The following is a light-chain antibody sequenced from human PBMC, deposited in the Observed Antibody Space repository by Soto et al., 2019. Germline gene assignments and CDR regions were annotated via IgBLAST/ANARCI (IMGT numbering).Light chain of an antibody. CDR1: QSVNSN. J-gene: IGKJ1*01. CDR2: GAS. CDR3: QQYNNWTRT. Sequence: IVMTQYPATRSVAKGARATLSCRASQSVNSNLAWYQQKPGQATTLLIYGASTRATGFPARFSGSGSGTEFTLNISRLQSEDFAVYYCQQYNNWTRTVGQGTKWIS. V-gene: IGKV3-15*01.